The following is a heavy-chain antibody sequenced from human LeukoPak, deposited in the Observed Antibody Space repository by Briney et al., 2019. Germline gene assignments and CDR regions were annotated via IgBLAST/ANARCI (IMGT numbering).Heavy chain of an antibody. V-gene: IGHV4-34*01. D-gene: IGHD6-13*01. CDR2: INHSGST. CDR1: GGSFSGYY. J-gene: IGHJ5*02. CDR3: ARSYSSSWYDWFDP. Sequence: SETLSLTCAVYGGSFSGYYWSWIRQPPGKGLEWIGEINHSGSTNYNPSLKSRVTIPVDTSKNQFSLKLSSVTAADTAVYYCARSYSSSWYDWFDPWGQGTLVTVSS.